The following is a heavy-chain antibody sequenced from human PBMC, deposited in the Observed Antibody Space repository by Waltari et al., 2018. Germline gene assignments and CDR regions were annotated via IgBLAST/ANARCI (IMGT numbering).Heavy chain of an antibody. CDR2: ISKYSDYI. D-gene: IGHD5-18*01. V-gene: IGHV3-21*01. CDR1: GFTFTPKT. J-gene: IGHJ3*02. CDR3: PRDWTFGYPDAFDI. Sequence: ELLLVESGGGLVKPGWSLRLSCAASGFTFTPKTMNWVRQAPGKGLELVSTISKYSDYIYYAASVKGRFTISRDNAKSSLYLQMSSLSALYTATYFCPRDWTFGYPDAFDIWGQGPIVTVS.